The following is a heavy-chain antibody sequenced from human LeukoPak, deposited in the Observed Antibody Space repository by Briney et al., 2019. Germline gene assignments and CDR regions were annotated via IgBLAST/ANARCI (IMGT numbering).Heavy chain of an antibody. CDR2: ISGDGGST. CDR3: AKGSVVTPGVSSSDFDY. D-gene: IGHD4-23*01. V-gene: IGHV3-43*02. Sequence: GGSLRLSCAASGFTFDDYAMHWVRQAPGKGLEWVSLISGDGGSTYYADSVKGRFTISRDNSNNSLYLQMNSLRTEDTALYYCAKGSVVTPGVSSSDFDYWGQGTLVTVSS. CDR1: GFTFDDYA. J-gene: IGHJ4*02.